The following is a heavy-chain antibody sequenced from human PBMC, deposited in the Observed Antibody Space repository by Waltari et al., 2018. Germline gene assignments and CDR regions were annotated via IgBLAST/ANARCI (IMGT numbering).Heavy chain of an antibody. J-gene: IGHJ6*03. V-gene: IGHV4-59*11. CDR3: ARAHSGYDFVGYYYYMDV. D-gene: IGHD5-12*01. Sequence: QVQLQESGPGLVKPSETLSLTCTVSGGSISSHYWSWIRQPPGKGLEWIGYIYYSGSTNYNPSLKSLVTISVDTSKNQFSLKLSSVTAADTAVYYCARAHSGYDFVGYYYYMDVWGKGTTVTVSS. CDR1: GGSISSHY. CDR2: IYYSGST.